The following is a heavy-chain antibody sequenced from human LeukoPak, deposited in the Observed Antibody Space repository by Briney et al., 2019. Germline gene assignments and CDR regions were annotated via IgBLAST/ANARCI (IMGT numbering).Heavy chain of an antibody. V-gene: IGHV3-30-3*01. Sequence: GGSLRLSCAASGFTFSSYAMHWVRQAPGKGLEWVAVISYDGSNKYYADSVKGRFTISRDNSKNTPYLQMNSLRAEDTAVYYCACLPNYYDSSGYDYWGQGTLVTVSS. J-gene: IGHJ4*02. D-gene: IGHD3-22*01. CDR1: GFTFSSYA. CDR2: ISYDGSNK. CDR3: ACLPNYYDSSGYDY.